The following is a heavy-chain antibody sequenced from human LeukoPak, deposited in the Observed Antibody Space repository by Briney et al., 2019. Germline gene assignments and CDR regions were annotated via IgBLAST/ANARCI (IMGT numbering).Heavy chain of an antibody. D-gene: IGHD6-13*01. Sequence: ASVKVSCKASGYTFTGYYMHWVRQAPGQGLEWMGRINPNSGGTNYAQKFQGRVTMTRDTSISTAHMELSRLRSDDTAVYYCARDLRIAAAGNEWGYWGQGALVTVSS. CDR3: ARDLRIAAAGNEWGY. J-gene: IGHJ4*02. V-gene: IGHV1-2*06. CDR1: GYTFTGYY. CDR2: INPNSGGT.